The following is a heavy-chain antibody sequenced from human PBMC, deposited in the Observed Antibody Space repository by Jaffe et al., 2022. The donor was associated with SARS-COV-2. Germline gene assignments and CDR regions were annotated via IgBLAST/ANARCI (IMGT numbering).Heavy chain of an antibody. D-gene: IGHD3-10*01. CDR3: ARAGSKVGDS. J-gene: IGHJ4*02. Sequence: QVQLVQSGAEVKKPGTSVKISCKASGYNFIDFFIHWVRQAPGQGLEWMGILNPVDGDTTYAERLKGRLTMTRDRSTNTVYMELSSLTSEDTAVYYCARAGSKVGDSWGQGTLVTVSS. V-gene: IGHV1-46*04. CDR2: LNPVDGDT. CDR1: GYNFIDFF.